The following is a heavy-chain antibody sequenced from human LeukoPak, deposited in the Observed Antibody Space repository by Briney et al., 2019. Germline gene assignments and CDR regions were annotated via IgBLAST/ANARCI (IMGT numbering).Heavy chain of an antibody. D-gene: IGHD4-17*01. J-gene: IGHJ5*02. CDR3: ARGGNDYGDYEINFWFDP. CDR2: IYYSGST. Sequence: RASQTLSLTCTVSGGSISSGGYYWSWIRQHPGKGLEWIGYIYYSGSTYYNPSLKSRVTISVDTSKNQFSLKLSSVTAADTAVYYCARGGNDYGDYEINFWFDPWGQGTLVTVSS. CDR1: GGSISSGGYY. V-gene: IGHV4-31*03.